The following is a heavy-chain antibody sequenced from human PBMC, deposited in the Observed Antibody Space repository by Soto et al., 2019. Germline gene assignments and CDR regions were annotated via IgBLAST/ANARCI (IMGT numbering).Heavy chain of an antibody. Sequence: GGSLILSCSASGFTFSSYAMHWVRQAPGKGLEYVSAISSNGGSTYYADSVKGRFTISRDNSKNTLYLQMSSLRAEDTAVYYCVKDSGYGDYETWFDPWGQGTLVTVSS. CDR3: VKDSGYGDYETWFDP. V-gene: IGHV3-64D*06. J-gene: IGHJ5*02. D-gene: IGHD4-17*01. CDR2: ISSNGGST. CDR1: GFTFSSYA.